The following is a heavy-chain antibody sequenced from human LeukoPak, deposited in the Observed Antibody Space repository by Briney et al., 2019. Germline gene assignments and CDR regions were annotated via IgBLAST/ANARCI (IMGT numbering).Heavy chain of an antibody. CDR2: ISDSGTTT. J-gene: IGHJ4*02. Sequence: GGSLRLSCAASRFTFSDFYMSSFSDFYMSWIRQAPGKGLEWVSYISDSGTTTYYADSVKGRFTISRDNSKNTLYLQMNSLRAEDTAVYYCAKGGVDFSITMVRGVIKPFEYWGQGTLVTVSS. CDR1: RFTFSDFY. V-gene: IGHV3-11*01. CDR3: AKGGVDFSITMVRGVIKPFEY. D-gene: IGHD3-10*01.